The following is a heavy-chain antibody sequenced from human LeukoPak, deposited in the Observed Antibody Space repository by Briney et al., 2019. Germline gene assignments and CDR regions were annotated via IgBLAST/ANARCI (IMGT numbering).Heavy chain of an antibody. CDR3: AREDSDYGDLLPDY. CDR1: GYTFTSYG. V-gene: IGHV1-18*01. D-gene: IGHD4-17*01. CDR2: ISAYNGNT. Sequence: ASVKVSCKASGYTFTSYGISWVRQAPGQGLEWMGWISAYNGNTNYAQKLQGRVTMTTDTSTSTAYMELRSLRSDDTAVYYCAREDSDYGDLLPDYWGQGTLVTVSS. J-gene: IGHJ4*02.